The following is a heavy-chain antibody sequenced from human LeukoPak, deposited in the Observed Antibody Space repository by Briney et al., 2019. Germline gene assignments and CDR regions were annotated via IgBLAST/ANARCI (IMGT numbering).Heavy chain of an antibody. Sequence: PSETLSLTCTVSGGSVGSGSYYWSWIRQPPGKGLEWIGYIYYSGSTNYNPSLKSRVTISVDTSKNQFSLKLSSVTAADTAVYYCARDDSSGYHFDYWGQGTLVTVSS. V-gene: IGHV4-61*01. CDR3: ARDDSSGYHFDY. CDR1: GGSVGSGSYY. J-gene: IGHJ4*02. CDR2: IYYSGST. D-gene: IGHD3-22*01.